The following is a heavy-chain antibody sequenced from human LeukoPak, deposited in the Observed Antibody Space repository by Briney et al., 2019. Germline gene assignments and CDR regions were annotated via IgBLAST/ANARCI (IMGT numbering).Heavy chain of an antibody. V-gene: IGHV1-69*10. CDR2: IIPILGIA. D-gene: IGHD1-26*01. CDR1: GGTFSSYA. J-gene: IGHJ4*02. CDR3: ARAKYSGSYYDLDY. Sequence: SVRVSCKASGGTFSSYAISWVRQGPGQGLEWMGRIIPILGIANYAQKFQGRVTITADKSTSTAYMELSSLRSEDTAVYYCARAKYSGSYYDLDYWGQGTLVTVSS.